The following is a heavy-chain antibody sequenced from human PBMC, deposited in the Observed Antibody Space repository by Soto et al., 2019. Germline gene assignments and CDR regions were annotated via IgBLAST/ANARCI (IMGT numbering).Heavy chain of an antibody. J-gene: IGHJ4*02. CDR3: ARWDGYGDV. D-gene: IGHD4-17*01. Sequence: GGSLRLSCAASGFSFSTYSMAWVRQTPGKGLAWVSGLSGGGSNTFYADSVQGRFTISVDNSKDTVYLQMNSLRVEDTAVYYCARWDGYGDVWGQGTLVTVSS. CDR1: GFSFSTYS. CDR2: LSGGGSNT. V-gene: IGHV3-23*01.